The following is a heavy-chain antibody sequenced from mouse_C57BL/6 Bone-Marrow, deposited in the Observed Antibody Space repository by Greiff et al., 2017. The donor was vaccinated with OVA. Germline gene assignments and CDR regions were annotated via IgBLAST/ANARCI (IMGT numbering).Heavy chain of an antibody. CDR1: GYTFTSYW. CDR2: IYPGSGST. J-gene: IGHJ3*01. Sequence: QVQLKQPGAELVKPGASVKMSCKASGYTFTSYWITWVKPRPGQGLEWIGDIYPGSGSTNYNEKFKSKATLTVDTSSSTAYMQLSSLTSEDSAVYYCARGDYSNPWFAYWGQGTLVTVSA. CDR3: ARGDYSNPWFAY. D-gene: IGHD2-5*01. V-gene: IGHV1-55*01.